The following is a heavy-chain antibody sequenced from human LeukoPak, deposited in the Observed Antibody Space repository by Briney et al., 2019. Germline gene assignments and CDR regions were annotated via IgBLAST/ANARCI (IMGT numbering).Heavy chain of an antibody. J-gene: IGHJ3*02. Sequence: PGGSLRLSCVASGFIFRDYTMNWVRQTPGKGLEWVSAINKGGSYMAYADSVKGRFTVSRDNAKNSLYLQMNSLRAEDTAVYYCARDSDAFDIWGQGTMVTVS. CDR2: INKGGSYM. CDR3: ARDSDAFDI. CDR1: GFIFRDYT. V-gene: IGHV3-21*01.